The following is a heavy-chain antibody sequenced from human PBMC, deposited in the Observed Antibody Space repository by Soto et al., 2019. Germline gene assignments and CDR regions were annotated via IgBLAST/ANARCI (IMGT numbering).Heavy chain of an antibody. V-gene: IGHV4-34*02. J-gene: IGHJ5*02. CDR1: GGSFNNYC. CDR3: AXXXYGQYDAYXXFDP. Sequence: QVRLQQWGAGLVRPSETLSLTCAVYGGSFNNYCWSWIRQPPGKGLEWIGEVCPGGRTNYSPTLXXEXXXXXXXXKNQFXLRLXXXXXXXXXXXXXAXXXYGQYDAYXXFDPWGQXNXVXXXX. D-gene: IGHD3-10*01. CDR2: VCPGGRT.